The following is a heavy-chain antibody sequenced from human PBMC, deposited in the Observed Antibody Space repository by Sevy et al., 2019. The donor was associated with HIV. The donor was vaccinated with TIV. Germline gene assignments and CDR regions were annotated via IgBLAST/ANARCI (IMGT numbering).Heavy chain of an antibody. J-gene: IGHJ4*02. CDR1: GFTFSIYA. CDR2: ISITGGST. D-gene: IGHD3-10*01. CDR3: AKDRVSGTYYTGDFDY. V-gene: IGHV3-23*01. Sequence: GGSLRLSCAASGFTFSIYAMSWVRQAPGKGLEWVSVISITGGSTYYADSVKGRFTISRDNSKNTLYPQMNTLRAEDTAVYYCAKDRVSGTYYTGDFDYWGQGTLVTVSS.